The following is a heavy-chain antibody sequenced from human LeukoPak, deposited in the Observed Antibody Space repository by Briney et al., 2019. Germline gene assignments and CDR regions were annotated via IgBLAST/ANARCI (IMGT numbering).Heavy chain of an antibody. V-gene: IGHV4-4*02. J-gene: IGHJ3*02. CDR1: GFTFTSFAM. Sequence: PGGSLRLSCAASGFTFTSFAMSWVRQPPGKGLEWIGEIYHSGSTNYNPSLKSRVTISVDTSKNQFSLKLSSVTAADTAVYYCARHLLPDSSGYPPDGRNAFDIWGQGTMVTVSS. CDR2: IYHSGST. CDR3: ARHLLPDSSGYPPDGRNAFDI. D-gene: IGHD3-22*01.